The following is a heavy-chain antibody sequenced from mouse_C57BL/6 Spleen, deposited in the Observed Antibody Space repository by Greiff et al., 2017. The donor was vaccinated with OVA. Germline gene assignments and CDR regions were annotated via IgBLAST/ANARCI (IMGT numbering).Heavy chain of an antibody. D-gene: IGHD2-12*01. J-gene: IGHJ4*01. CDR3: ARDSFMDY. V-gene: IGHV1-50*01. CDR1: GYTFTSYW. CDR2: IDPSDSYT. Sequence: VQLQQPGAELVKPGASVKLSCKASGYTFTSYWMQWVKQRPGQGLEWIGEIDPSDSYTNYNQKFKGKATLTVDTSSSTAYMQLSSLTSEDSAVYYCARDSFMDYWGQGTSVTVSS.